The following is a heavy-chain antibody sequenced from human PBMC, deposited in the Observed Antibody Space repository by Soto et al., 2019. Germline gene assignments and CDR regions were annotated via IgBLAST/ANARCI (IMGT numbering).Heavy chain of an antibody. Sequence: SETLSRTCAVYCGSFSGYYWSCIRQPPWKGLERIVEINHSGSTNYNPSLKSRVTISVDTSKNQFSLKLSSVTAADTAVYYCARGSRSSGYYSDAFDIWGQGTMVTVSS. D-gene: IGHD3-22*01. V-gene: IGHV4-34*01. CDR2: INHSGST. CDR1: CGSFSGYY. CDR3: ARGSRSSGYYSDAFDI. J-gene: IGHJ3*02.